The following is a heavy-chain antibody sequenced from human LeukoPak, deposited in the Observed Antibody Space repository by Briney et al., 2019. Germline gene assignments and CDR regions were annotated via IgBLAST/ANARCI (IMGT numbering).Heavy chain of an antibody. CDR3: ARSRGYSYGTTFLDY. V-gene: IGHV4-59*08. J-gene: IGHJ4*02. CDR2: IYYSGSI. Sequence: SETLSLTCTVSGGSISTYYWSWIRQPPGKGLEWIGYIYYSGSINYNPSLKSRVTIPVDTSKNQFSLKLISVTAADTAVYYCARSRGYSYGTTFLDYWGQGTLVTVSS. D-gene: IGHD5-18*01. CDR1: GGSISTYY.